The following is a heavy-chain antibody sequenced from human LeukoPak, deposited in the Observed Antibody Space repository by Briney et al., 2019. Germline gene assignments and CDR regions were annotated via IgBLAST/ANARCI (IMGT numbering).Heavy chain of an antibody. CDR3: ARHKQWLVRYWYFDL. CDR2: IYYSGST. J-gene: IGHJ2*01. Sequence: PSETLSLTCTVSGGSISSYYYWTWIRQPPRNGLEWIGNIYYSGSTNYNPSLKSRVTISVDTSKNQFSLKLSSVTAADTAVYYCARHKQWLVRYWYFDLWGRSTLVTVSS. V-gene: IGHV4-59*08. CDR1: GGSISSYY. D-gene: IGHD6-19*01.